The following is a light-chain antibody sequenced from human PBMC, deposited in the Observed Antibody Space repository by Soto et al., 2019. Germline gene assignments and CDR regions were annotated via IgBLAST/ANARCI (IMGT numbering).Light chain of an antibody. V-gene: IGKV3-20*01. CDR3: QQFGSSWT. J-gene: IGKJ1*01. CDR2: GAS. Sequence: IVLTQSPGTLSLSPGERATLSCRASQSVSSGYLAWYQQKPGQGPRLLIYGASNRATGIPDRFSGSGSGTDFTLTISRLEPEYFAVYYCQQFGSSWTFGQGTKVEVK. CDR1: QSVSSGY.